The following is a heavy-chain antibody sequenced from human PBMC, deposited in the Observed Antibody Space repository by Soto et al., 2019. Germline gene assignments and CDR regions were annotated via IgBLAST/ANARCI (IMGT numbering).Heavy chain of an antibody. D-gene: IGHD1-20*01. CDR2: IKQDGSEK. CDR1: GFTFSSYW. CDR3: ARDLTGAALDY. V-gene: IGHV3-7*01. Sequence: EVQLVESGGGLVQPGGSLRLSCAASGFTFSSYWLSWVRQAPGPGMEWVANIKQDGSEKYYVDSVKGRFTISRDNAKHSLYLQMNSLRAEDMAVYYCARDLTGAALDYWGQGTLVVVSS. J-gene: IGHJ4*02.